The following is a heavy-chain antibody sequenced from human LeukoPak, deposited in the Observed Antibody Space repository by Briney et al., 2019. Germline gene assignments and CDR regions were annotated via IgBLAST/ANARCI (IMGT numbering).Heavy chain of an antibody. V-gene: IGHV3-74*03. CDR1: GFTFSNYW. CDR3: ARDRYGAGDY. J-gene: IGHJ4*02. Sequence: GGSLRLSCAASGFTFSNYWMLWVRQAPGKGLVWVSRINNAGTTTTYADSVEGRFTISRDNAKNTLYLQMNSLRAEDTAMYYCARDRYGAGDYWGQGTLVTVSS. D-gene: IGHD1-14*01. CDR2: INNAGTTT.